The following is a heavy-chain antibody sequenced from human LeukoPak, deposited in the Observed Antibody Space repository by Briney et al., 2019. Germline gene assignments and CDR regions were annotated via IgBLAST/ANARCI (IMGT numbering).Heavy chain of an antibody. CDR2: INHSGST. Sequence: SETLSLTCIVSGASVSSGDHHWSWIRQPPGKGLEWIGEINHSGSTNYNPSLKSRVTISVDTSKNQFSLKLSSVTAADTAVYYCARGLGGWHYWGQGTLVTVSS. V-gene: IGHV4-34*01. CDR1: GASVSSGDHH. J-gene: IGHJ4*02. D-gene: IGHD3-16*01. CDR3: ARGLGGWHY.